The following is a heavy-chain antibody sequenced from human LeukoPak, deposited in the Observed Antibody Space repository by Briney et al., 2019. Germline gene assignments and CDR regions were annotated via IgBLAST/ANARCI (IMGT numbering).Heavy chain of an antibody. D-gene: IGHD3-10*01. CDR2: IYNSEST. CDR3: ARVTRCPLDRRITIFDY. V-gene: IGHV4-59*11. J-gene: IGHJ4*02. Sequence: PSETLSLTCTVSGGSIPSHYWSWIRQPPGKGLEWIGYIYNSESTNYNPSLKTRVTISVGTSENQFSLTMSSVTAADTAVYFCARVTRCPLDRRITIFDYWGQGTLVTVSS. CDR1: GGSIPSHY.